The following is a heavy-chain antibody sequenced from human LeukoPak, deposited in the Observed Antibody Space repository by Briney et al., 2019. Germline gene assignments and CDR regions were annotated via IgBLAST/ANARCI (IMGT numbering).Heavy chain of an antibody. CDR2: INHSGST. CDR3: ARGGITIFGVVISFDY. J-gene: IGHJ4*02. CDR1: GGSFSGYY. Sequence: SVTLSLTCAVYGGSFSGYYWSWIRQPPGKGLEWIGEINHSGSTNYNPSLKSRVTISVDTSKNQFSLKLSSVTAADTAVYYCARGGITIFGVVISFDYWGQGTLVTVSS. V-gene: IGHV4-34*01. D-gene: IGHD3-3*01.